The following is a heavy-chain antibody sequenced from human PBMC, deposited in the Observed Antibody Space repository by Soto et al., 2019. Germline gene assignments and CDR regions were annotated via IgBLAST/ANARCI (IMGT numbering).Heavy chain of an antibody. CDR3: ATQTYSYNWHR. CDR1: SGSISSSNW. Sequence: QVQLQESGPGLVKPSGTLSLTCGVSSGSISSSNWWSWVRQPPGRGLEWIGEISHGRTTNYNPSLESRVTMSLDKSRNQFSLKLSSVTAADTAVYYCATQTYSYNWHRWGQGTLVTVSS. D-gene: IGHD1-1*01. J-gene: IGHJ5*02. V-gene: IGHV4-4*02. CDR2: ISHGRTT.